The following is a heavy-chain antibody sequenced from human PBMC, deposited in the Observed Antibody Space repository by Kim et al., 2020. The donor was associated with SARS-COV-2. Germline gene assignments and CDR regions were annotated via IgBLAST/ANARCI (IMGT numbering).Heavy chain of an antibody. CDR1: GGTFSSYA. CDR3: ARVLGHGSGSSTYYYGMDV. Sequence: SVKVSCKASGGTFSSYAISWVRQAPGQGLEWMGGIIPIFGTANYAQKFQGRVTITADESTSTAYMELSSLRSEDTAVYYCARVLGHGSGSSTYYYGMDVWGQGTTVTVSS. V-gene: IGHV1-69*13. J-gene: IGHJ6*02. D-gene: IGHD3-10*01. CDR2: IIPIFGTA.